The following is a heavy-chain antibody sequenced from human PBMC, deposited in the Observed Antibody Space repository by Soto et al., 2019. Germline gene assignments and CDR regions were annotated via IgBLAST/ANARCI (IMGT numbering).Heavy chain of an antibody. CDR1: GFTFSSYW. CDR2: IKQDGSEE. V-gene: IGHV3-7*01. D-gene: IGHD6-13*01. Sequence: EVQLVESGGGLVQPGGSLRLSCVDSGFTFSSYWMSWVCQAPVKGLEWLGNIKQDGSEENYVDSVKGRFTISRDNAKNSMYLQMNRLRAEDTAVYYCARIAASGRGWDVWGQGTTVVVSS. J-gene: IGHJ6*02. CDR3: ARIAASGRGWDV.